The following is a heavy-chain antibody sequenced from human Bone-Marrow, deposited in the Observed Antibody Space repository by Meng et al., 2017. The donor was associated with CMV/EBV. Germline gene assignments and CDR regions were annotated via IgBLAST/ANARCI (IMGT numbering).Heavy chain of an antibody. D-gene: IGHD6-6*01. CDR3: ARSRRRSSSSSAGFDY. J-gene: IGHJ4*02. CDR1: GYTFTGYY. CDR2: INPNSGGT. Sequence: ASVKVSCKASGYTFTGYYMHWVRQAPGQGLEWMGWINPNSGGTNYAQKFQGRVTMTRDTSISTAYMELSRLRSDDTAVYYCARSRRRSSSSSAGFDYWGQGTLVTVSS. V-gene: IGHV1-2*02.